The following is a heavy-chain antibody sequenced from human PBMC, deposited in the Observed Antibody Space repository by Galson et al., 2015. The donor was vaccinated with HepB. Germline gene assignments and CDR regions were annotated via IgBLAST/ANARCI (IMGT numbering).Heavy chain of an antibody. J-gene: IGHJ3*02. CDR2: ISAYNGNA. Sequence: SVKVSCKASGYTFTSYGISWVRQAPGQGLEWMGWISAYNGNANYAQKLQGRVTMTTDTSTSTAYMELRSLRSDDTAVYYCARGKQLGYFVIDAFDIWGQGTMVTVSS. CDR1: GYTFTSYG. V-gene: IGHV1-18*01. D-gene: IGHD6-13*01. CDR3: ARGKQLGYFVIDAFDI.